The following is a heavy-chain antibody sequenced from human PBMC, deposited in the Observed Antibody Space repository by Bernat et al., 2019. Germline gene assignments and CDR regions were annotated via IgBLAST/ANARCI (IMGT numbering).Heavy chain of an antibody. D-gene: IGHD3-22*01. CDR2: MSGSGMNT. J-gene: IGHJ4*02. CDR3: AKGSYYDSGGYYFLDH. Sequence: DVQLLESGGGLVQPGVSLRLSCAASGFSFSTYGMSWVRQASRKGLEWGSGMSGSGMNTYYADSVKGRFTISRDNSKTTLYLHMNSLGAEDTAVYYCAKGSYYDSGGYYFLDHWGQGTLVTVSS. CDR1: GFSFSTYG. V-gene: IGHV3-23*01.